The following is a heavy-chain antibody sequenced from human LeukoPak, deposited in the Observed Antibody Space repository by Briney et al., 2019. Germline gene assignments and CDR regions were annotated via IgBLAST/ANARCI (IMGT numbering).Heavy chain of an antibody. Sequence: SQTLSLTCAISGDSVPSNSAAWNWIRQSPSRGLEWLGRTYYRSKWYNDYAVSVKSRITINPDTSKNQFSLQLNSVTPEDTAVYYCARDLAGITIFGVVNYGMDVWGQGTTVTVSS. D-gene: IGHD3-3*01. CDR2: TYYRSKWYN. CDR1: GDSVPSNSAA. J-gene: IGHJ6*02. V-gene: IGHV6-1*01. CDR3: ARDLAGITIFGVVNYGMDV.